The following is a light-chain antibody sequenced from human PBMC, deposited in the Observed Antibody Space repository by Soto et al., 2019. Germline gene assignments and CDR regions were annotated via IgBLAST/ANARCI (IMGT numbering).Light chain of an antibody. V-gene: IGKV1-5*03. J-gene: IGKJ1*01. Sequence: DIQMTQSPSTLSASVGDTVTITCRASQHISSWLAWYQHKPGQAPKLLIYRASSVEDGVPSRFSGSGSGIEFTLTINSLQPDDFATYYCQQYLSWTFGQGTKVEI. CDR3: QQYLSWT. CDR2: RAS. CDR1: QHISSW.